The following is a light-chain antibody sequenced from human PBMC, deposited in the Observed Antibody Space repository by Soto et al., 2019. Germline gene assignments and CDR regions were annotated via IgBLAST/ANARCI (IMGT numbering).Light chain of an antibody. J-gene: IGKJ1*01. Sequence: IGLPQSQPTFSVSQGESATPPSRPIQSVNNTLAWHQQKPGQAPRLLIYGASTRATDIPARFSGSGSGTEFTLTISSLQSEDFAVYYCQQYNKWPWTFGQGTKVEIK. CDR2: GAS. V-gene: IGKV3-15*01. CDR1: QSVNNT. CDR3: QQYNKWPWT.